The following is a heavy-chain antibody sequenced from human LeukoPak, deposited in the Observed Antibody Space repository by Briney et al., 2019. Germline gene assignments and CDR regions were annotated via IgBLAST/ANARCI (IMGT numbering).Heavy chain of an antibody. CDR3: ARERREQWLVLGNPSPYDY. CDR2: ISSSSSYI. CDR1: GFTFSSYS. J-gene: IGHJ4*02. D-gene: IGHD6-19*01. V-gene: IGHV3-21*01. Sequence: RALRLSCAASGFTFSSYSMNWVRQAPGKGLEWVSSISSSSSYIYYADSVKGRFTISRDSAKNSLYLRMNSLRAEDTAVYYCARERREQWLVLGNPSPYDYWGQGTLVTVSS.